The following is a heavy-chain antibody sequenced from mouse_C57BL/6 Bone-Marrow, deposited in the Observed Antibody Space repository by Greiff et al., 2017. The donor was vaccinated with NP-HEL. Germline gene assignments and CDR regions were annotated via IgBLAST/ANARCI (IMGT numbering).Heavy chain of an antibody. J-gene: IGHJ3*01. D-gene: IGHD1-1*01. V-gene: IGHV1-54*01. CDR1: GYAFTNYL. CDR3: ARFYYGSTPY. Sequence: VKLMESGAELVRPGTSVKVSCKASGYAFTNYLIEWVKQRPGQGLEWIGVINPGSGGTNYNEKFKGKATLTADKSSSTAYMQLSSLTSEDSAVYFCARFYYGSTPYWGQGTLVTVSA. CDR2: INPGSGGT.